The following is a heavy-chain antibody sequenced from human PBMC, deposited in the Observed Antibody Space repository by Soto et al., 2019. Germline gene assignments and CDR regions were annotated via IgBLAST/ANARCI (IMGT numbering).Heavy chain of an antibody. CDR2: IYYSGST. CDR3: ARLTPLLWFGELGNDY. D-gene: IGHD3-10*01. Sequence: QLQLQESGPGLVKPSETLSLTCTVSGGSISSSSYYWGWIRQPPGKGLEWIGSIYYSGSTYYNPSLKSRVTISVDTSKNQFSLKLSSVTAADTAVYYCARLTPLLWFGELGNDYWGQGTLVTVSS. J-gene: IGHJ4*02. CDR1: GGSISSSSYY. V-gene: IGHV4-39*01.